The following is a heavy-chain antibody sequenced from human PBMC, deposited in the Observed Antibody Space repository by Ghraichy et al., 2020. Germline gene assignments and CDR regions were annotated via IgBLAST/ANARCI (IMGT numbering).Heavy chain of an antibody. CDR1: GFTFSSYS. Sequence: GGSLRLSRAASGFTFSSYSMNWVRQAPGKGLEWVSSISSSSSYIYYADSVKGRFTISRDNAKNSLYLQMNSLRAEDTAVYYCARGTYSDGKDFDYWGQGTLITVSS. D-gene: IGHD1-26*01. CDR2: ISSSSSYI. CDR3: ARGTYSDGKDFDY. V-gene: IGHV3-21*01. J-gene: IGHJ4*02.